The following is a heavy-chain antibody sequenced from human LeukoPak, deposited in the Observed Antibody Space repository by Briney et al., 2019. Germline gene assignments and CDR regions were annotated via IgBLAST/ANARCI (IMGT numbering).Heavy chain of an antibody. Sequence: PGESLKISCKGSGYIFTNHWIGWVRQMPGKGLEWMGVIYPGDSDTRYSPSFQGQVTISADKSISTAYLQWSSLKASDTAMYYCARLYIGSFDDWGQGTLVTVSS. D-gene: IGHD1-26*01. CDR3: ARLYIGSFDD. CDR2: IYPGDSDT. CDR1: GYIFTNHW. V-gene: IGHV5-51*01. J-gene: IGHJ4*02.